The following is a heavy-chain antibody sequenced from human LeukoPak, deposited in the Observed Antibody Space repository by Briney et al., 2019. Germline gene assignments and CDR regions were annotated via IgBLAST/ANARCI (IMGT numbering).Heavy chain of an antibody. D-gene: IGHD1-1*01. Sequence: GGSLRLSCAASGFTFSSYSMNWVRQAPGKGLEWVSYISSSSTIYYADSVKGRFTISRDNAKNSLYLQMNSLRAEDTAVYYCASRSYNWNDRGVDYWGQGTLVTVSS. V-gene: IGHV3-48*01. CDR3: ASRSYNWNDRGVDY. CDR2: ISSSSTI. CDR1: GFTFSSYS. J-gene: IGHJ4*02.